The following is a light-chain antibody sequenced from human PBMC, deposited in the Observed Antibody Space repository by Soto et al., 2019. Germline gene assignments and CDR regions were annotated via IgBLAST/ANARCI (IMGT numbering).Light chain of an antibody. CDR2: DVN. V-gene: IGLV2-14*03. J-gene: IGLJ1*01. CDR3: SSYTSSAPFYV. CDR1: STDVDGYDY. Sequence: HSVLTQPASVSGSPGQSITISCTGASTDVDGYDYVSWYQQHPGQAPKLMIYDVNNRPSGVSYRFSGSKSGDTASLTISGLQAEDDADYYCSSYTSSAPFYVFGTGTKLTVL.